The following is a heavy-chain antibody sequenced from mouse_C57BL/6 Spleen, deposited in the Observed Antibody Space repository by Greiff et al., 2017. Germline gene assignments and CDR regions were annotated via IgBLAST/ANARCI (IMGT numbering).Heavy chain of an antibody. CDR3: TRVLITTVVPYYAMDY. Sequence: EVQLVESGEGLVKPGGSLKLSCAASGFTFSSYAMSWVRQTPEKRLEWVAYISSGGDYIYYADTVKGRFTISSDNARNTLYLQMSSLKSEDTAMYYCTRVLITTVVPYYAMDYWGQGTSVTVSS. CDR1: GFTFSSYA. D-gene: IGHD1-1*01. CDR2: ISSGGDYI. V-gene: IGHV5-9-1*02. J-gene: IGHJ4*01.